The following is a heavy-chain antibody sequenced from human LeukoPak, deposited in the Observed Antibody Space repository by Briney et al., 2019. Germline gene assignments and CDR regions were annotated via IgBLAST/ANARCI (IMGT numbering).Heavy chain of an antibody. D-gene: IGHD3-22*01. Sequence: SGPTLVNPTQTLTLTYTFSGFSLRTSGVGVGWIRQPPGKALEWLALIYWDDDKRYSPSLKSRLTITKDTSKNQVVLTMTNMDPVDTATYYCARLSNYYDIRWFDPWGQGTLVTVSS. CDR3: ARLSNYYDIRWFDP. CDR1: GFSLRTSGVG. V-gene: IGHV2-5*02. CDR2: IYWDDDK. J-gene: IGHJ5*02.